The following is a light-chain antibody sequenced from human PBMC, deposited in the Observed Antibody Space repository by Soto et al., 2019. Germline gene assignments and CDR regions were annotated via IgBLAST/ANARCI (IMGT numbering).Light chain of an antibody. V-gene: IGKV3-20*01. Sequence: DIVLTQSPGTLSVSPGERATLSCRASQSFSSNSLAWYQQKPGQAPRLLIYGTSSRATGVPDRFSGSGSGTDFTLTLNRLEPEDVAVYYCQHFGTTPFTFGQGTKVEIK. J-gene: IGKJ1*01. CDR2: GTS. CDR3: QHFGTTPFT. CDR1: QSFSSNS.